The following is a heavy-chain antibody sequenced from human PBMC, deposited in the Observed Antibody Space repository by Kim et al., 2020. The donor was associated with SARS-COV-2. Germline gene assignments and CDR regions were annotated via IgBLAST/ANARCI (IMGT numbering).Heavy chain of an antibody. D-gene: IGHD4-17*01. Sequence: LKSRVTISVDTSKNQFSLKLSAVTAADTAVYYCARVDGDYGERISYGMDVWGQGTTVTVSS. CDR3: ARVDGDYGERISYGMDV. V-gene: IGHV4-39*01. J-gene: IGHJ6*02.